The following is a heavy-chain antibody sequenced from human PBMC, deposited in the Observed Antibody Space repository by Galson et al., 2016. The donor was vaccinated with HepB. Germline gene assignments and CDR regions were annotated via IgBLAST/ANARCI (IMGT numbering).Heavy chain of an antibody. Sequence: SETLSLTCAVYGGSFSGYYWSWIRQPPGKGLEWIGEINHSGSTNYNPSLKSRVTISVDTSKNQFSLTLSSVTAADTAVYYCASEGEYCSSTSCSPPGNYWGQGTLVTVSS. CDR1: GGSFSGYY. J-gene: IGHJ4*02. CDR2: INHSGST. V-gene: IGHV4-34*01. D-gene: IGHD2-2*01. CDR3: ASEGEYCSSTSCSPPGNY.